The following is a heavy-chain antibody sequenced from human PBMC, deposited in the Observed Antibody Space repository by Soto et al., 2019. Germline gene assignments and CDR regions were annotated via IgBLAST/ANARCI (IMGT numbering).Heavy chain of an antibody. D-gene: IGHD2-15*01. CDR1: GGSISSGGY. J-gene: IGHJ4*02. CDR3: ARSGTGSCSGGRCCSTVDY. CDR2: IYYSGST. V-gene: IGHV4-31*03. Sequence: QVQLQESGPGLVKPSQTLSLTCTVSGGSISSGGYWTWIRQHPGKGLEWIGYIYYSGSTYYNPSLNSRVTISVDPSKIEFSLNLRSVTAAATAVYYCARSGTGSCSGGRCCSTVDYWGQGTLVTVSS.